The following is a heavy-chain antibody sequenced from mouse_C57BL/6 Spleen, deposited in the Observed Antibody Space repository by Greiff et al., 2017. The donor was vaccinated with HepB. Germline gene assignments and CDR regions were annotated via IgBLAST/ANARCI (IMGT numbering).Heavy chain of an antibody. Sequence: EVKLLESGPGLVKPSQSLSLTCSVTGYSITSGYYWNWIRQFPGNKLEWMGYISYDGSNNYNPSLKNRISITRDTSKNQFFLKLNSVTTEDTATYYCAREELGQGYFDYWGQGTTLTVSS. CDR3: AREELGQGYFDY. D-gene: IGHD4-1*01. J-gene: IGHJ2*01. CDR2: ISYDGSN. V-gene: IGHV3-6*01. CDR1: GYSITSGYY.